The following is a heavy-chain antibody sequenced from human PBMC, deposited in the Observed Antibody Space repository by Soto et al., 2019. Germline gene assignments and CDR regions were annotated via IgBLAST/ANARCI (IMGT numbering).Heavy chain of an antibody. Sequence: GGSLRLSCAASGFTFSNYDMSWVRQAPGRGLEWVSGLNYNSGSINYADSVRGRFTISRDNSKNTLYLQMNSLRVEDSAIYYCAKQMTVSGPSFDYWGQGTLVTVSS. J-gene: IGHJ4*02. CDR2: LNYNSGSI. D-gene: IGHD4-4*01. V-gene: IGHV3-23*01. CDR1: GFTFSNYD. CDR3: AKQMTVSGPSFDY.